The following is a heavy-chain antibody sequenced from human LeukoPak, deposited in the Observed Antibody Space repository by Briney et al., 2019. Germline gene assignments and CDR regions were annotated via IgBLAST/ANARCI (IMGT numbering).Heavy chain of an antibody. Sequence: RGASVKVSCKASGGTFSSYAISWVRQAPGQGLEWMGGIIPILGIANYAQKFQGRVTITADKSTSTAYMELSSLRSEDTAVYYCARDPCSSTSCYADYWGQGTLVTVSS. D-gene: IGHD2-2*01. J-gene: IGHJ4*02. V-gene: IGHV1-69*04. CDR3: ARDPCSSTSCYADY. CDR2: IIPILGIA. CDR1: GGTFSSYA.